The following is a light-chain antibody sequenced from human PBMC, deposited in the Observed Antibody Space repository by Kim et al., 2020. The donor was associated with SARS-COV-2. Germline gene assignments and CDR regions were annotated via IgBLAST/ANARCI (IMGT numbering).Light chain of an antibody. J-gene: IGLJ1*01. V-gene: IGLV1-36*01. Sequence: ELTQPPSVSEAPRQRVTISCSGSSSNIGNNAVNWYQQLPGKAPKLLIYYDDLLPSGVSDRFSGSKSGTSASLAISGLQSEDEADYYCAAWDDSLNGYVFETGTKVTVL. CDR2: YDD. CDR1: SSNIGNNA. CDR3: AAWDDSLNGYV.